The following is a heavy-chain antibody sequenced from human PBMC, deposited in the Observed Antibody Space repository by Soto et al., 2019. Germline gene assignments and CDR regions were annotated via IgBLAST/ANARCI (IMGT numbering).Heavy chain of an antibody. D-gene: IGHD3-3*01. CDR3: AKDDAIFGVGLNWFDP. V-gene: IGHV3-23*01. J-gene: IGHJ5*02. CDR1: GFTFSSYA. Sequence: VGSLRLSCAASGFTFSSYAMSWVRQAPGKGLEWVSAISGSGGSTYYADSVKGRFTISRDNSKNTLYLQMNSLRAEDTAVYYCAKDDAIFGVGLNWFDPWGQGTLVTVSS. CDR2: ISGSGGST.